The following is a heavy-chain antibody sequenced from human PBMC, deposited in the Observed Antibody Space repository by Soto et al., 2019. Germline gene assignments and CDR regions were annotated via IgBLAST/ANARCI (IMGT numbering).Heavy chain of an antibody. V-gene: IGHV4-39*01. CDR3: GGIPIVVVPAAAARRNYYYMDV. CDR2: IYYSGST. D-gene: IGHD2-2*01. Sequence: SETLSLTCTVSGGSISSSSYYWGWIRQPPGKGLEWIGSIYYSGSTYYNPSLKSRVTISVNTSKNQFSLKLSFVTAADTAVYYCGGIPIVVVPAAAARRNYYYMDVWGKGTTVTVSS. CDR1: GGSISSSSYY. J-gene: IGHJ6*03.